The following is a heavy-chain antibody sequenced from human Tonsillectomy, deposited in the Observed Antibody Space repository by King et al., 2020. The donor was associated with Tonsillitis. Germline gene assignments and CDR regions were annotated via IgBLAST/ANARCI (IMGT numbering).Heavy chain of an antibody. D-gene: IGHD2-2*01. V-gene: IGHV3-30*04. CDR2: ISYDGSNK. Sequence: VQLVESGGGVVQPGRSLRLSCAASGFTFSGYAMHWVRQAPGKGLEWVAVISYDGSNKYYADSVKGRFTISRDNSKNTLYLQMNSLRAEDTAVYYCARDLFVVVPAAKLHDTDYYYYYGKDVWGQGTTVTVSS. CDR3: ARDLFVVVPAAKLHDTDYYYYYGKDV. CDR1: GFTFSGYA. J-gene: IGHJ6*02.